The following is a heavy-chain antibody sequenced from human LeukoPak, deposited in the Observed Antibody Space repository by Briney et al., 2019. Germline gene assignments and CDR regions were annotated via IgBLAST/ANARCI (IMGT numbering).Heavy chain of an antibody. CDR1: GFTFSSYG. CDR3: AKGARNYYYGMDV. CDR2: IRYDGSNK. Sequence: GGSLRLSCAASGFTFSSYGMHWVRQAPGKGLEWVAFIRYDGSNKYYADSVKGRFTISRDNSKNTLYLQMNSLRAEDTAVYYCAKGARNYYYGMDVWGQGTTVTVSS. J-gene: IGHJ6*02. V-gene: IGHV3-30*02.